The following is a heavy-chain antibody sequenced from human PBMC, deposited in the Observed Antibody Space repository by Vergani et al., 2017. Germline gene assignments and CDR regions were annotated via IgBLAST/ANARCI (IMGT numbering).Heavy chain of an antibody. CDR1: GYTFTSYD. Sequence: QVQLVQSGAEVKKPGASVKVSCKASGYTFTSYDINWVRQATGQGLEWMGWMNPNSGNTGYAQKFQGRVTITADKSTSTAYMELSSLRSEDTAVFYCARTELAIERGFDYWGQGTLVTVSS. CDR2: MNPNSGNT. D-gene: IGHD1-1*01. CDR3: ARTELAIERGFDY. J-gene: IGHJ4*02. V-gene: IGHV1-8*01.